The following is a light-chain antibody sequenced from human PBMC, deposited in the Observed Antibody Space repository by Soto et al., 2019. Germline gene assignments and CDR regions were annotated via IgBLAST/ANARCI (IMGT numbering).Light chain of an antibody. V-gene: IGLV2-23*01. CDR1: SSDVVSYNL. CDR2: EGS. Sequence: QSALTQPASVSGSPGQSITISCTGTSSDVVSYNLVSWYQQHPGKAPKLMIYEGSKRPSGVSNRFSGSKSGNTASLTISGLQAEDEADYYCCSYAGSSSVVFGGGTKLTV. CDR3: CSYAGSSSVV. J-gene: IGLJ2*01.